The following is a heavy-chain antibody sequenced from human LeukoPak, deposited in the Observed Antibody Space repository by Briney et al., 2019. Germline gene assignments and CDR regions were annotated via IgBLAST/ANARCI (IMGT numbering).Heavy chain of an antibody. D-gene: IGHD3-22*01. CDR2: INHSGST. CDR3: AREENYYDTPNYFDY. Sequence: SETLSLTCAVYGGSFSGYYWSWIRQPPGKGLEWIGEINHSGSTNYNPSLKSRVTISVDTSKNQFSLKLSSVTAADTAVYYCAREENYYDTPNYFDYWGQGTLVTVSS. V-gene: IGHV4-34*01. J-gene: IGHJ4*02. CDR1: GGSFSGYY.